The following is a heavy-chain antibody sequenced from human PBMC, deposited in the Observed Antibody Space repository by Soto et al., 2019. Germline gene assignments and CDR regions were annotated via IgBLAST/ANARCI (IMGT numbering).Heavy chain of an antibody. V-gene: IGHV3-74*01. J-gene: IGHJ5*02. CDR1: GFTFSSYW. CDR3: ARVKLGSYDWVDP. CDR2: INPDGGRT. Sequence: EVQLVESGGGLVQPGGSLRLSCAASGFTFSSYWMHWVRQVPGEGLMWVSRINPDGGRTNYADSVKGRVTFSRDNAKNTLYLQMDSLRAEDTAVYYCARVKLGSYDWVDPWGQGTLVTVSS. D-gene: IGHD3-16*01.